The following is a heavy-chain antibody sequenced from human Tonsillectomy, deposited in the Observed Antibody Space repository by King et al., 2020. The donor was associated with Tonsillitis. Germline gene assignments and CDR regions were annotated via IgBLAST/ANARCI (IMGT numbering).Heavy chain of an antibody. J-gene: IGHJ4*02. CDR2: MYYSGTI. D-gene: IGHD2-15*01. CDR3: ARSVSGSFDY. CDR1: GGSISSSDHY. Sequence: QLQESGPVVVKPSETLSLTCTVSGGSISSSDHYWAWIRQPPGKGLEWIGYMYYSGTIFYNPSLKSRITISGGTSENRFSLKLSSVTAADAAVYFCARSVSGSFDYWGQGALVTVSS. V-gene: IGHV4-39*01.